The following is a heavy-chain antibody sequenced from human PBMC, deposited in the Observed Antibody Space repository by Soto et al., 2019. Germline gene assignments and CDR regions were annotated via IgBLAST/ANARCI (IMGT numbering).Heavy chain of an antibody. CDR2: ISGSGGST. CDR1: GFTFSSYA. V-gene: IGHV3-23*01. D-gene: IGHD2-8*01. Sequence: GGSLRLSCAASGFTFSSYAMSWVRQAPGKGLEWVSAISGSGGSTYYADSVKGRFTISRDNSKNTLYLQMNSLRAEDTAVYYCANIVLMVYATTSFDYWGQGTLVTVSS. J-gene: IGHJ4*02. CDR3: ANIVLMVYATTSFDY.